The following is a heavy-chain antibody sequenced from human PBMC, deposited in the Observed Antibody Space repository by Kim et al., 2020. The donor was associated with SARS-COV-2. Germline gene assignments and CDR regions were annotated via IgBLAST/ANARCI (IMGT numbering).Heavy chain of an antibody. CDR2: IYYSGST. V-gene: IGHV4-39*01. CDR3: ARLDLFPRVGWYDP. Sequence: SETLSLTCTVSGGSISSSSYYWGWIRQPPGKGLEWIGSIYYSGSTYYNPSLKSRVTISVDTSKNQFSLKLSSVTAADTAVYYCARLDLFPRVGWYDPWGQGTLVTVSS. J-gene: IGHJ5*02. CDR1: GGSISSSSYY. D-gene: IGHD1-26*01.